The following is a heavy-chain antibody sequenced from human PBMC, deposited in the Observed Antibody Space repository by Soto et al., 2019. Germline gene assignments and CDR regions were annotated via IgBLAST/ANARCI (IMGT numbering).Heavy chain of an antibody. V-gene: IGHV3-48*01. CDR3: ARGGATYGDYVPH. Sequence: EVQLVESGGGLVQPGGSLRLSCAVSGFTFSTYSINWVRQAPGKGLEWVSYISSDSTTIYYADSVKGRFTISRDNAKNSLYLQMNRLRVEDTAVYYCARGGATYGDYVPHWGQGTLVTVSS. J-gene: IGHJ4*02. CDR1: GFTFSTYS. D-gene: IGHD4-17*01. CDR2: ISSDSTTI.